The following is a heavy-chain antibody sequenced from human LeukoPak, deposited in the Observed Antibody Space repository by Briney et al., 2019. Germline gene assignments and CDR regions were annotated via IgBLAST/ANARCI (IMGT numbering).Heavy chain of an antibody. D-gene: IGHD1-26*01. J-gene: IGHJ3*01. CDR2: ISPSGGIT. CDR3: AKDRGGSSELGDAFDV. Sequence: GGSLRLSCAASGFTFSSHGVNWVRQAPGKGLEWVSGISPSGGITYYTDSVKGRFTISRDNAKNSLYLQMNSLRVEDTALYYCAKDRGGSSELGDAFDVWGQGTMVRVSS. CDR1: GFTFSSHG. V-gene: IGHV3-23*01.